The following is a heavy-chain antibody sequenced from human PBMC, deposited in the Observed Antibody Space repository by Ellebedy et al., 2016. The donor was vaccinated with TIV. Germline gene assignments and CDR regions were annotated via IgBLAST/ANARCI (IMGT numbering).Heavy chain of an antibody. D-gene: IGHD4-23*01. J-gene: IGHJ4*02. CDR2: IDYSGST. V-gene: IGHV4-39*01. Sequence: GSLRLSXTASGGPITSSGYFWGWIRQPPGKGLEWIGCIDYSGSTYYNPSLKSRVTISVDTSKNQFSLRLSSMTAADTAVYYCARHTPPSVETSMLPGPNDFWGQGTLVTVSS. CDR1: GGPITSSGYF. CDR3: ARHTPPSVETSMLPGPNDF.